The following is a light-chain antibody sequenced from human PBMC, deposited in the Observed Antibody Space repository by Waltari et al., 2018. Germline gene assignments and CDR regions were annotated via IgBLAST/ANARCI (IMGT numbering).Light chain of an antibody. CDR2: AAS. CDR3: QQSYSTRRT. J-gene: IGKJ4*01. CDR1: QSISSY. Sequence: DIQMTQSPSSLSASVGDRVTITCRASQSISSYLNWYQQKPGKAPKLLICAASSLQSGVPSRFSGSGSGTDFTLPISSLQPEDFATYYCQQSYSTRRTFGGGTKVEIK. V-gene: IGKV1-39*01.